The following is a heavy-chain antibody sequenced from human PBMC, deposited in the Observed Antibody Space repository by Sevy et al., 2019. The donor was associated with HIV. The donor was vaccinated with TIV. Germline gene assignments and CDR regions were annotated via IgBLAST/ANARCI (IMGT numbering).Heavy chain of an antibody. CDR1: GYTFTGYY. CDR3: AREGYYYDSSGYHYYYFDY. CDR2: INPNSGGT. V-gene: IGHV1-2*02. D-gene: IGHD3-22*01. J-gene: IGHJ4*02. Sequence: ASVTVSCKASGYTFTGYYMHWVRQAPGQGLEWMGWINPNSGGTNYAQKFQGRVTMTRDTSISTAYMELSRLRSDDTAVYYCAREGYYYDSSGYHYYYFDYWGQGTLVTVSS.